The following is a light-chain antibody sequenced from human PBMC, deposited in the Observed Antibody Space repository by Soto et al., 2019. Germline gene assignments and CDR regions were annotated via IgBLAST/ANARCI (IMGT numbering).Light chain of an antibody. CDR1: SSDVGGYNY. Sequence: QSVLTQPASVSGSPGQSITISCTGTSSDVGGYNYVSWYQQHPGKAPKLIIYDVSNRPSGVSNRFSGSKSGNTASLTISGLQAEDEADYYCSSYTSSSTRDVVFGGGTKLTVL. CDR2: DVS. CDR3: SSYTSSSTRDVV. J-gene: IGLJ2*01. V-gene: IGLV2-14*01.